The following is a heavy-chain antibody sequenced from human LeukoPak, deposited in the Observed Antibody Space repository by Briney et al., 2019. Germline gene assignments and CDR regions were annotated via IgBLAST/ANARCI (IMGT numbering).Heavy chain of an antibody. CDR1: GFTFDDFG. CDR3: AKEKGANWDPFDY. Sequence: GGSLRLSCATSGFTFDDFGMAWVRQVPGKGPEWVSGINWNGGTIAYRDSVKGRFTISRDSARRSVYLQMNSLRDEDTALYYCAKEKGANWDPFDYWGRGTLVIVSS. J-gene: IGHJ4*02. D-gene: IGHD7-27*01. CDR2: INWNGGTI. V-gene: IGHV3-20*04.